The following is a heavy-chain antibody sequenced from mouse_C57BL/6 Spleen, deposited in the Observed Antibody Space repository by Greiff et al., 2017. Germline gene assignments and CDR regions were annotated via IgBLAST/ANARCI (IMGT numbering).Heavy chain of an antibody. CDR2: INPGSGGT. V-gene: IGHV1-54*01. CDR3: AGEGYSNYDYAIDY. D-gene: IGHD2-5*01. J-gene: IGHJ4*01. CDR1: GYAFTNYL. Sequence: QVQLQQSGAELVRPGTSVKVSCKASGYAFTNYLIEWVKQRPGQGLEWIGVINPGSGGTNYNEKFKGKATLTADKSSSTAYMQLSRPTSEDSAVYFCAGEGYSNYDYAIDYWGQGTSVTVSS.